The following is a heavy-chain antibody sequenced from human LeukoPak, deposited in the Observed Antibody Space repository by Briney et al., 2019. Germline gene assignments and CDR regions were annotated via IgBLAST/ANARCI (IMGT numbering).Heavy chain of an antibody. CDR1: GFTFSSYG. Sequence: GRSLRLSCAAPGFTFSSYGMHWVRQAPGKGLEWVAVISCDGSNKYYADSVKGRFTISRDNSKNTLYLQMNSLRAEDTAVYYCAKDLQLWFGELLSAFDYWGQGTLVTVSS. J-gene: IGHJ4*02. CDR3: AKDLQLWFGELLSAFDY. CDR2: ISCDGSNK. D-gene: IGHD3-10*01. V-gene: IGHV3-30*18.